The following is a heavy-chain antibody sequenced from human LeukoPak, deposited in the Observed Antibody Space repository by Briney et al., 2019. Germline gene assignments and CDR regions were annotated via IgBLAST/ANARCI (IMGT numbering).Heavy chain of an antibody. J-gene: IGHJ6*03. D-gene: IGHD5-18*01. CDR1: GGSISSSSYY. CDR2: IYYSGST. CDR3: AGRGRGYSYGYGYYYYMDV. Sequence: PSETLSLTCTVSGGSISSSSYYWGWIRQPPGKGLEWIGSIYYSGSTYYNPSLKSRVTISVDTSKNQFSLKLSSVTAADTAVYYCAGRGRGYSYGYGYYYYMDVWGKGTTVTVSS. V-gene: IGHV4-39*01.